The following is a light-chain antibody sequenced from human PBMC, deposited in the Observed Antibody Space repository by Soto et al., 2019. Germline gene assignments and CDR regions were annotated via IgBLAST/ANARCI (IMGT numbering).Light chain of an antibody. CDR3: QPYDNWPPFT. J-gene: IGKJ3*01. CDR1: QSVSSN. V-gene: IGKV3-15*01. CDR2: GAS. Sequence: EIVMTQSPAALSVSPGERATLSCRTSQSVSSNLAWYQQKPGQAPRLLIHGASTRATGIPARFTGGGSGTEFTLTISSLQSEDVAVYYCQPYDNWPPFTFGPGTKVDIK.